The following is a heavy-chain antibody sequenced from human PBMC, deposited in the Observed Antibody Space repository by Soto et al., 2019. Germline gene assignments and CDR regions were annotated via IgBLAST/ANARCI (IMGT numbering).Heavy chain of an antibody. Sequence: GGSLRLSCAASGFTFDDYAMHWVRQAPGKGLEWVSGISWNSGSIGYADSVKGRFTISRDNAKNSLYLQMNSLRAEDTALYYCAKDGQGMAATRFYYFDYWGQGTLVTVSS. J-gene: IGHJ4*02. CDR2: ISWNSGSI. CDR1: GFTFDDYA. CDR3: AKDGQGMAATRFYYFDY. D-gene: IGHD2-15*01. V-gene: IGHV3-9*01.